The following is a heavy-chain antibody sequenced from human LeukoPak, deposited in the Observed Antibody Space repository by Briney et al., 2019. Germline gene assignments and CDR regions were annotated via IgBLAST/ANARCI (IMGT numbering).Heavy chain of an antibody. D-gene: IGHD2-2*02. CDR3: ARDREYCSSTSCYSGYYYYMDV. CDR1: GFTFSSYS. CDR2: ISSSSSYI. J-gene: IGHJ6*03. Sequence: PGGSLRLSCAASGFTFSSYSMNWVRQAPGKGLEWVSSISSSSSYIYYADSVKGRFTISRDNAKNSLYLQMNSLRAEDTAVYYCARDREYCSSTSCYSGYYYYMDVWGKGTTVTVSS. V-gene: IGHV3-21*01.